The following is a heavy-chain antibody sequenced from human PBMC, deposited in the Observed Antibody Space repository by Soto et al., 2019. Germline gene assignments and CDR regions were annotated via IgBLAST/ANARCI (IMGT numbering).Heavy chain of an antibody. CDR1: GGTFRSYA. J-gene: IGHJ2*01. CDR2: IIPIFGTA. D-gene: IGHD3-3*01. CDR3: AIVGRYDFWSGYSPRGWYFDL. V-gene: IGHV1-69*01. Sequence: QVQLVQSGAEVKKPGSSVKVSCKASGGTFRSYAISWVRQAPGQGLEWMGGIIPIFGTANYAQKFQGRVTITADESTRTAYMELSSLRAEVTAWYYWAIVGRYDFWSGYSPRGWYFDLWGRGTLVTVSS.